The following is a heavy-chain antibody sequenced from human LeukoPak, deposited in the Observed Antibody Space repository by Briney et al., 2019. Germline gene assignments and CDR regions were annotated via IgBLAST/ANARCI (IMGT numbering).Heavy chain of an antibody. D-gene: IGHD3-10*01. V-gene: IGHV1-69*06. Sequence: SVKVSCKASGGTFSSYAISWVRQAPGQGLEWMGGIIPIFGTANYAQKFQGRVTMTEDTSTDTAYMELSSLRSEDTAVYYCATDRRVRGVMSHYGMDVWGKGTTVTVSS. CDR1: GGTFSSYA. CDR2: IIPIFGTA. CDR3: ATDRRVRGVMSHYGMDV. J-gene: IGHJ6*04.